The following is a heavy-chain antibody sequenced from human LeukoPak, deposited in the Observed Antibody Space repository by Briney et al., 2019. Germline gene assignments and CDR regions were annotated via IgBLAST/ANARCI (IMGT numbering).Heavy chain of an antibody. J-gene: IGHJ3*02. V-gene: IGHV4-59*01. CDR3: ARARMKLAAAGTAFDI. Sequence: SETLSLTCTVSGGSISSYYWSWIRQPPGKGLEWIGYIYYSGSTNYNPSLKSRVTISVDTSKNQFSLKLSSVTAADTAVYYCARARMKLAAAGTAFDIWGQGTMVTVSS. D-gene: IGHD6-13*01. CDR2: IYYSGST. CDR1: GGSISSYY.